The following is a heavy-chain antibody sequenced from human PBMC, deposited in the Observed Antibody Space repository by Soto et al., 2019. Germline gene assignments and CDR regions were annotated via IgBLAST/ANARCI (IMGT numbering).Heavy chain of an antibody. D-gene: IGHD3-9*01. J-gene: IGHJ2*01. Sequence: QVQLVESGGGLVKPGGSLRLSCAASGFTFSDYYMSWIRQAPGKGLEWVSYISSSSSYTNYADSVKGRFTISRDNAKNSLYLQMNSLRAEDTAVYSCARVIFYGIPNWYFDLWGRGTLVTVSS. CDR2: ISSSSSYT. CDR1: GFTFSDYY. CDR3: ARVIFYGIPNWYFDL. V-gene: IGHV3-11*05.